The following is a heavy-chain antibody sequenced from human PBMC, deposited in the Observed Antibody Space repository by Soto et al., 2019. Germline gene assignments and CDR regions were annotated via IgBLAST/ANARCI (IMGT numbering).Heavy chain of an antibody. CDR2: INHSGST. Sequence: QVQLQQWGAGLLKPSETLSLTCAVYGGSFSGYYWSWIRQPPGKGLEWIGEINHSGSTNYNPSLKSRVTISVDTSKNQFSLKLSSVTAADTAVYYCAVRAVSSGWYSFFDYWGQGTLVTGSS. D-gene: IGHD6-19*01. CDR3: AVRAVSSGWYSFFDY. J-gene: IGHJ4*02. CDR1: GGSFSGYY. V-gene: IGHV4-34*01.